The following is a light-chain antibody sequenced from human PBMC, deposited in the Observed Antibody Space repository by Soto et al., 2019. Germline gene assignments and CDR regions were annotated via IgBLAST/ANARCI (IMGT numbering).Light chain of an antibody. J-gene: IGKJ4*01. V-gene: IGKV1-12*01. CDR3: QQGNSFPLA. Sequence: DIQMTQSPSSVSASVGDRVTITCRASQDIGYALAWFQQKPGEAPSLLMYTASSLHSGVSSRFSGSRSGTDFTLTISSLQPEDSATYYCQQGNSFPLAFGGGTKVEIK. CDR1: QDIGYA. CDR2: TAS.